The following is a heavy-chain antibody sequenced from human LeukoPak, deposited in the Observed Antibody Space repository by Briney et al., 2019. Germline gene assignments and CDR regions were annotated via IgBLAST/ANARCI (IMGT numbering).Heavy chain of an antibody. Sequence: PGRSLRLSCAASGFTFDDYAMRWVRHAPGKGLEWVSGISWNSGRIVYADSVKGRFTISRDNAKNSLYLQMNSLRAEDTALYYCAKDSAAGTTLYYYYGMDVWGQGTTVTVSS. D-gene: IGHD6-13*01. CDR3: AKDSAAGTTLYYYYGMDV. J-gene: IGHJ6*02. CDR2: ISWNSGRI. V-gene: IGHV3-9*01. CDR1: GFTFDDYA.